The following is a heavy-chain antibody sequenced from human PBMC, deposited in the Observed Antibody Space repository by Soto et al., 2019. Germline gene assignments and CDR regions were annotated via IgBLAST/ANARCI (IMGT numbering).Heavy chain of an antibody. D-gene: IGHD3-3*01. Sequence: EVQLVESGGGLVQPGASLRLSCVASGFTFSDHLMDWVRQAPGKGLEWVGRIRDKSKSYTTEYAASVKGRFTISRDDSKNSLYLQMNSLKPEDTAVYFCARTPQSGYDFHVWGQGTTVTVSS. J-gene: IGHJ6*02. CDR3: ARTPQSGYDFHV. CDR2: IRDKSKSYTT. V-gene: IGHV3-72*01. CDR1: GFTFSDHL.